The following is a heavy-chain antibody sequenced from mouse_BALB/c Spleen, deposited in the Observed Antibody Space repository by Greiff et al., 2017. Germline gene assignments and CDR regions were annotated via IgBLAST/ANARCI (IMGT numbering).Heavy chain of an antibody. CDR3: TRNRYSFAY. Sequence: QVQLQQSGAELVRPGASVTLSCKASGYTFTDYEMHWVKQTPVHGLEWIGAIDPETGGTAYNQKFKGKATLTADKSSSTAYMELRSLTSEDSAVYYCTRNRYSFAYWGQGTLVTVSA. D-gene: IGHD2-14*01. V-gene: IGHV1-15*01. CDR1: GYTFTDYE. CDR2: IDPETGGT. J-gene: IGHJ3*01.